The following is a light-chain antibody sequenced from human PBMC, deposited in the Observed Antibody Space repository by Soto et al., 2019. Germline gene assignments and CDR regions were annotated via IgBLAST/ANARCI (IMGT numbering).Light chain of an antibody. Sequence: EIVLTQSPGTLSLSPVERATLSCRASQSVSSSYLAWYQQKPGQAPRLLIYDASNRAAGIPARFSGSGSGTDFTLTISSLEPEDFAIYYCQQRQYWPPITFGQGTKVDIK. V-gene: IGKV3D-20*02. CDR3: QQRQYWPPIT. CDR2: DAS. J-gene: IGKJ1*01. CDR1: QSVSSSY.